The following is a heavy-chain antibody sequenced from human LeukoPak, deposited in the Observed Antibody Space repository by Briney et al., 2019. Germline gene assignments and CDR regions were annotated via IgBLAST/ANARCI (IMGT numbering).Heavy chain of an antibody. V-gene: IGHV3-11*01. CDR1: GFTFSDYY. Sequence: NPGGSLRLSCAASGFTFSDYYMSWIRQAPGKGLEWVSYISSSGSTIYYADSVKGRFTISRDNAKNSLYLQMNSLRAEDTAVYYCARGGLPDDYYDSSGYYYGSAYFDYWGQGTLVTVSS. CDR3: ARGGLPDDYYDSSGYYYGSAYFDY. D-gene: IGHD3-22*01. CDR2: ISSSGSTI. J-gene: IGHJ4*02.